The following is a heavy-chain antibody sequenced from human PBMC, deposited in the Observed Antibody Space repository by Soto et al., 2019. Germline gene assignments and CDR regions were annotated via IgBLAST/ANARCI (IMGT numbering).Heavy chain of an antibody. V-gene: IGHV4-39*01. CDR3: ARQRTSVVTQAYFDS. Sequence: SATLCITCTVTGDSISNRSYYWGWIRQPPGKGLEWIWSIYYIWSTYNNPSLKSRVSMSVDTSKNQFSLKLRSVTAADTALYYCARQRTSVVTQAYFDSWGQGSLVTVSS. D-gene: IGHD2-21*02. CDR2: IYYIWST. CDR1: GDSISNRSYY. J-gene: IGHJ4*02.